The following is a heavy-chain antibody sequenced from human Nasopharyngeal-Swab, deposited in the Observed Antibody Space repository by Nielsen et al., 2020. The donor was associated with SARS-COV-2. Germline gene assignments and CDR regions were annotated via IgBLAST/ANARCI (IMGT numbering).Heavy chain of an antibody. Sequence: VCQAPGKGLEWVSIIYSAGSSTYYADSVKGRFTISRDNSKNTLYLRMKSLRAEDTAVYYCAKDAYGGAGWFDPWGQGTLVTVSS. J-gene: IGHJ5*02. CDR2: IYSAGSST. V-gene: IGHV3-23*03. D-gene: IGHD4-23*01. CDR3: AKDAYGGAGWFDP.